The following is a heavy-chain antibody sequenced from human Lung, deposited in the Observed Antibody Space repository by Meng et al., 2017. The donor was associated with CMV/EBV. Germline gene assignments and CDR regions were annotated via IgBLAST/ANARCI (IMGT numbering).Heavy chain of an antibody. V-gene: IGHV7-4-1*02. Sequence: VALVQSGFEMKRPGASVKVSCQASGYTFSTYTINWVRQAHGRGLEWMGWISTNTGTPTYTQRFTGRFVFSLDTSVSTAYLQISSLKAEDTAVYYCARGGNFDPWGQGTLVTVSS. D-gene: IGHD2/OR15-2a*01. CDR1: GYTFSTYT. CDR2: ISTNTGTP. CDR3: ARGGNFDP. J-gene: IGHJ5*02.